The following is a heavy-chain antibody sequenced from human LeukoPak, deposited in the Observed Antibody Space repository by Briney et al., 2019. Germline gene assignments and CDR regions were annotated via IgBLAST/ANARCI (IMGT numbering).Heavy chain of an antibody. Sequence: ASVKVSCKASGYTFTGYYMHWVRQAPGQGLEWMGWINPNSGGTNYAQKPQGRVTMTRDTSISTAYMELSRLRSDDTAVYYCARDLMLALYNWFDPWGQGTLVTVSS. D-gene: IGHD2-8*01. J-gene: IGHJ5*02. V-gene: IGHV1-2*02. CDR2: INPNSGGT. CDR1: GYTFTGYY. CDR3: ARDLMLALYNWFDP.